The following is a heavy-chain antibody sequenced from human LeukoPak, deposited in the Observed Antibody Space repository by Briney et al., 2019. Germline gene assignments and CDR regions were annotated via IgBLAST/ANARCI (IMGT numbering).Heavy chain of an antibody. D-gene: IGHD1-26*01. J-gene: IGHJ5*02. CDR3: AREFRKGWDWFDP. V-gene: IGHV4-4*07. CDR2: IHAGGST. CDR1: GGSINGHY. Sequence: SETLSFTCTVSGGSINGHYWSWIRQPAGKGLEWIGRIHAGGSTNYNPPLKSRVTISADTSKNQFSLKLSSVTAADTAVYYCAREFRKGWDWFDPWGQGTLVTVSS.